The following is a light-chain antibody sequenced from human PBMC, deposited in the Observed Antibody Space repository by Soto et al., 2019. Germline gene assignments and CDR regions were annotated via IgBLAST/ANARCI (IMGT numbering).Light chain of an antibody. V-gene: IGKV3D-20*02. J-gene: IGKJ5*01. CDR3: QQRSNGIT. Sequence: EIVLTQSPGTLSLSPVERATLSCRASQSVSNNYLAWYQQKPGQAPRLLIYGASTRATGIPARFSGSGSGTDFTLTISSLEPEDFAVYYCQQRSNGITFGQGTRLEI. CDR1: QSVSNNY. CDR2: GAS.